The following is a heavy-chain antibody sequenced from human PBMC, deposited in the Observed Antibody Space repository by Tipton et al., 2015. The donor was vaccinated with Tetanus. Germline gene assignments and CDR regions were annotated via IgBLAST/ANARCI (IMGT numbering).Heavy chain of an antibody. V-gene: IGHV4-61*08. J-gene: IGHJ3*02. CDR2: VSSSGAS. CDR3: ARNVYTVTNDAFDI. Sequence: GLVKPSETLSLTCTVSGGSVRGGDHYWSWIRQPPGKGLEWLAYVSSSGASNSDYFLKSRITVSRDTSKNQFSLRLASVTAADTAVYFCARNVYTVTNDAFDIWGHGTLVNVSS. D-gene: IGHD4-11*01. CDR1: GGSVRGGDHY.